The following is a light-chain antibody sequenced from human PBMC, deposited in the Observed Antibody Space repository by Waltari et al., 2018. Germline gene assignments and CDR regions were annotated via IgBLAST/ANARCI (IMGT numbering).Light chain of an antibody. CDR3: AAWDDSLSGHVI. CDR2: RSN. J-gene: IGLJ2*01. V-gene: IGLV1-47*01. Sequence: QSVLTQPPSASGTPGQRVIISCSGSSTNIGRNYVSWSQRLPGTAPRLLIYRSNQRPSGVPERISGSKSGTSASLAISGLRSEDEAEYYCAAWDDSLSGHVIFGGGTKLTVL. CDR1: STNIGRNY.